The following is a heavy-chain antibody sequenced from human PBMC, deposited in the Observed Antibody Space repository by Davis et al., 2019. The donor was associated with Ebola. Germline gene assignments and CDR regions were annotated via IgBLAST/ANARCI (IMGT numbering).Heavy chain of an antibody. V-gene: IGHV4-59*01. Sequence: MPSETLSLTCTVSGGSISSYYWSWIRQPPGKGLVWIGYIYYSGSTNYNPSLKSRVTISVDTSKNQFSLKLSSVTAADTAVYYCARARELAAWDGMDVWGQGTTVTVSS. CDR2: IYYSGST. D-gene: IGHD3-3*02. CDR3: ARARELAAWDGMDV. CDR1: GGSISSYY. J-gene: IGHJ6*02.